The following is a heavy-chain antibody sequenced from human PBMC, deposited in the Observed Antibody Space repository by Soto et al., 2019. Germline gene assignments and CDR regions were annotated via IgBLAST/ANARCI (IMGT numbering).Heavy chain of an antibody. J-gene: IGHJ4*02. D-gene: IGHD6-13*01. CDR2: INHSGST. CDR1: GGSFSGYY. Sequence: QVQLQQWGAGLLKPSETLSLTCAVYGGSFSGYYWSWIRQPPGKGLEWIGEINHSGSTNYNPSLKSPGTTSVDPSKNQSSQKLSSVTAADTAVYSCARAGYSSSWTFDYWGQGPLDTVSS. V-gene: IGHV4-34*01. CDR3: ARAGYSSSWTFDY.